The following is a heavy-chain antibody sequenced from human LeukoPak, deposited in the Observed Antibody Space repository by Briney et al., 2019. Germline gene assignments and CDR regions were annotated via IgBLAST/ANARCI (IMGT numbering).Heavy chain of an antibody. CDR2: ISYDGSNK. CDR3: ARAKGWLFPFDY. J-gene: IGHJ4*02. CDR1: GFTFSSYA. D-gene: IGHD3-10*01. V-gene: IGHV3-30-3*01. Sequence: GGSLRLSCAASGFTFSSYAMHWVRQAPGKGLEWVAVISYDGSNKYYADSVKGRLTISRGNSKNTLYLQMNSLRAEDTAVYYCARAKGWLFPFDYWGQGTLVTVSS.